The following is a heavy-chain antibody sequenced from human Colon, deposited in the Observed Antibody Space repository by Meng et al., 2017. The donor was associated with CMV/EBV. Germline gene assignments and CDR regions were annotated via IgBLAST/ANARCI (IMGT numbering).Heavy chain of an antibody. CDR3: ARDGQRLSVVWGVPNWFDP. Sequence: GSLRLSCTVSGGSIRSSGYYWGWIRQPPGKGLEWIGSMYYSGSTYYNPSLKSRVTISIDTSKNQVSLNLTSVTAADTAIYYCARDGQRLSVVWGVPNWFDPWGQGTLVTVS. J-gene: IGHJ5*02. CDR2: MYYSGST. CDR1: GGSIRSSGYY. D-gene: IGHD3-10*01. V-gene: IGHV4-39*07.